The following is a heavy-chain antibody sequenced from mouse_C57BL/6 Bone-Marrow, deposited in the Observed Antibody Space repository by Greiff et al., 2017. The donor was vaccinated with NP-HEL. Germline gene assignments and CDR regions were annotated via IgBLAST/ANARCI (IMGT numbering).Heavy chain of an antibody. CDR1: GYTFTSYG. CDR2: IYPRSGNT. D-gene: IGHD2-4*01. CDR3: ARCDYVLFAY. Sequence: VQLQQSGAELARPGASVKLSCKASGYTFTSYGISWVKQRTGQGLEWIGEIYPRSGNTYYNEKFKGKATLTADKSSSTAYMALRSLTSEDSAVYFCARCDYVLFAYWGQGTLVTVSA. V-gene: IGHV1-81*01. J-gene: IGHJ3*01.